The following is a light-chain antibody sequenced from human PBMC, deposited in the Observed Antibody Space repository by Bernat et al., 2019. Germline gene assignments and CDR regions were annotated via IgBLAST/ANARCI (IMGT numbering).Light chain of an antibody. V-gene: IGLV2-14*01. CDR3: TSYTRGSTLRYV. CDR2: DVS. Sequence: QSALTQPASVSGSPGQSITVSCTGTSSDVGGYNYVSWYQQHPGKAPKLVIYDVSNRPSGVSSRFSGSKSANTASLTISGLQAEDEADYYCTSYTRGSTLRYVFGTGTKVTVL. CDR1: SSDVGGYNY. J-gene: IGLJ1*01.